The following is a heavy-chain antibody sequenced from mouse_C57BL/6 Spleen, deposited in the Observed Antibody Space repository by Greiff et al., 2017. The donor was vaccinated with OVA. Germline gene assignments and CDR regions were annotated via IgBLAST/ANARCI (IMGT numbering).Heavy chain of an antibody. Sequence: VQLQQSGAELVMPGASVKLSCKASGYTFTSYWMHWVKQRPGQGLEWIGEIDPSDSYTNYNQKFKGKSTLTVDKSSSTAYMQLSSLTSEDSAVYYCARRDDYDGFDYWGQGTTLTVSS. CDR3: ARRDDYDGFDY. D-gene: IGHD2-4*01. V-gene: IGHV1-69*01. CDR2: IDPSDSYT. CDR1: GYTFTSYW. J-gene: IGHJ2*01.